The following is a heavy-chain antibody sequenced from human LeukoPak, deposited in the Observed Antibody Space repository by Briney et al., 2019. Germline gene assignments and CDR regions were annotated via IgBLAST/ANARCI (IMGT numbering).Heavy chain of an antibody. J-gene: IGHJ5*02. D-gene: IGHD3-10*01. CDR3: ARDSPLTMVRGVIYWFDP. CDR1: GFTFSRYS. CDR2: ISSSSSYI. V-gene: IGHV3-21*01. Sequence: GGSLRLSCAASGFTFSRYSMNWVRQAPGKGLEWDSAISSSSSYIYYADSVKGRFTISRDNAKNSLYLQMNSLRAEDTAVYYCARDSPLTMVRGVIYWFDPWGQGTLVTVSS.